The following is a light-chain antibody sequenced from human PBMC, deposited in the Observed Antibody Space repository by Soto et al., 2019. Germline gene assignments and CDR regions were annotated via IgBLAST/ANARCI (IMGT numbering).Light chain of an antibody. CDR2: GAS. J-gene: IGKJ4*01. V-gene: IGKV3D-15*01. CDR3: QQCTYSPLT. Sequence: EVVMTQSPATLSVSPGERVTLSCRASQSISSNLAWYQHKVGQAPRLLIYGASNRATGIPARFSGSGSGADFTLTISSLQSEDFTVYYCQQCTYSPLTFGGGTKVDIK. CDR1: QSISSN.